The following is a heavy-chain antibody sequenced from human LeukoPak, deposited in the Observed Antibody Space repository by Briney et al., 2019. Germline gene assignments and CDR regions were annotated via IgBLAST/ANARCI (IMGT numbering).Heavy chain of an antibody. D-gene: IGHD1-26*01. CDR2: ISSSSSYI. Sequence: GGSLRLSCAASGFTFSSYSMNWVRQAPGKGLEWVSSISSSSSYIYYADSVKGRFTISRDNAKNSLYLQMNSLRDEDTDVYYCAREWGSYSRGGDYWGQGTLVTVSS. CDR3: AREWGSYSRGGDY. J-gene: IGHJ4*02. V-gene: IGHV3-21*01. CDR1: GFTFSSYS.